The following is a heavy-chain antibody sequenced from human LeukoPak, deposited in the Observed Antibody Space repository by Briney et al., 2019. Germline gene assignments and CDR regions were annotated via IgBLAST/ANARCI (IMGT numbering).Heavy chain of an antibody. D-gene: IGHD5-24*01. CDR3: ARDGAESGYNRYYYYYYMDV. Sequence: WASAKVSCKASGYTFIGFYIHWVRQAPGQGLEWVGWIDPSSGDTKYARRFQGRVTMTRDTLIRTAYMELSSLTSDDTAVYYCARDGAESGYNRYYYYYYMDVWGGGATVTVS. CDR1: GYTFIGFY. V-gene: IGHV1-2*02. J-gene: IGHJ6*03. CDR2: IDPSSGDT.